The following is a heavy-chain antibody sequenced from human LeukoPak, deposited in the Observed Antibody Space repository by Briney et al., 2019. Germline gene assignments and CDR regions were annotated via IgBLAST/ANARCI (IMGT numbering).Heavy chain of an antibody. CDR2: IFGGGST. Sequence: PGGSLRLSCAASGFTISKNYMSWVRQAPGKGLEWVSVIFGGGSTYYADSVRGRFTISRDNSKNTLYLQMNSLRAEDTAVYFCARRDIVVVVSASDYWGQGTLVTVSS. J-gene: IGHJ4*02. D-gene: IGHD2-15*01. CDR3: ARRDIVVVVSASDY. V-gene: IGHV3-53*01. CDR1: GFTISKNY.